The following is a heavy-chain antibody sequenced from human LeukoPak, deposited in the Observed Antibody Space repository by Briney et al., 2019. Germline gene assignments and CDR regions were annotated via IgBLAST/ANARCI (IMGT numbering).Heavy chain of an antibody. J-gene: IGHJ4*02. Sequence: GGSLRLSCAASGFTFSGYWMSWVRQAPGTGLEWVANIHQDGSEKYYVDSVKGRFTISRDNAKNSLYLQMNSLRAEDTAIYYCGRESSSSTFDYWGQGTLVTVSS. CDR2: IHQDGSEK. V-gene: IGHV3-7*01. CDR1: GFTFSGYW. D-gene: IGHD5/OR15-5a*01. CDR3: GRESSSSTFDY.